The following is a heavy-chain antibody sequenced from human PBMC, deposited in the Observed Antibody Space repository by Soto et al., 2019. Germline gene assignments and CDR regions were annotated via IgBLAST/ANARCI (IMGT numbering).Heavy chain of an antibody. CDR2: IYPGDSDT. J-gene: IGHJ3*02. V-gene: IGHV5-51*01. CDR3: ARRYYYDSSGFNDAFDI. CDR1: GHSFTSYW. D-gene: IGHD3-22*01. Sequence: PGESLKISCKGSGHSFTSYWIGWVRQMPGKGLEWMGIIYPGDSDTRYSPSFQGQVTISADKSISTAYLQWSSLKASDTAMYYCARRYYYDSSGFNDAFDIWGQGTMVTVSS.